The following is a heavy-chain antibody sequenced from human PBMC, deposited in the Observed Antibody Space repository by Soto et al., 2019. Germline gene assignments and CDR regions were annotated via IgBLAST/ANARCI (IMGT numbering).Heavy chain of an antibody. CDR3: AIRASYYDSSGYFDY. CDR1: GLHFSSYW. Sequence: GGSLRLSCAASGLHFSSYWMHWVRKTPGKGLVWASRINSDGSSTSYADSVKGRFTISRDNAKNTLYLQMNSLRAEDTAVYYCAIRASYYDSSGYFDYWGQGTLVTVSS. CDR2: INSDGSST. J-gene: IGHJ4*02. D-gene: IGHD3-22*01. V-gene: IGHV3-74*01.